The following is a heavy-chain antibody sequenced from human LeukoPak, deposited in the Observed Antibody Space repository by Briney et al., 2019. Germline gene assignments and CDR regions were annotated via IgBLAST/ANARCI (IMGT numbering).Heavy chain of an antibody. CDR3: ARSSGSPLDY. D-gene: IGHD3-10*01. V-gene: IGHV3-53*01. CDR2: INSGGRT. J-gene: IGHJ4*02. CDR1: GFTVSSNY. Sequence: GGSLRLSCAASGFTVSSNYMTWVRQAPGKGLEWVSVINSGGRTYYADSVKGRFTISRDSSKNTLYLQMNSLRAEDTAVYYCARSSGSPLDYWGQGTLVTVSS.